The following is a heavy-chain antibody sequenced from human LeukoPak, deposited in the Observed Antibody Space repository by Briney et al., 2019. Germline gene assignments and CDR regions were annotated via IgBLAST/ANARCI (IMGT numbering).Heavy chain of an antibody. CDR3: ARGRYIGELVGYFDY. CDR2: INPNSVAT. Sequence: SSVNVSCKASVYTFTDDYMHWVRQAPGQGFDWIGWINPNSVATNYAQKFQGRVTMTKDTSTSTVYMELSRLRSDDTAIFYCARGRYIGELVGYFDYWGQGTLVTVSS. V-gene: IGHV1-2*02. CDR1: VYTFTDDY. D-gene: IGHD1-26*01. J-gene: IGHJ4*02.